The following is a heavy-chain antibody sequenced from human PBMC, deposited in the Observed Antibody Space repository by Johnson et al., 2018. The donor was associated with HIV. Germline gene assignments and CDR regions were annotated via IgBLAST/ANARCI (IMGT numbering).Heavy chain of an antibody. V-gene: IGHV3-48*01. CDR1: GFTFSSYA. D-gene: IGHD3-22*01. Sequence: VQLVESGGGLVQPGGSLKLSCAASGFTFSSYAMSWVRQAPGKGLEWVSYISSSGSTIYYADSVKGRFTISRDNFRNSLYLQMNSLRAEDTALYYCARPHYYDSSGYYPGMDHDAFDIWGQGTMVTVSS. J-gene: IGHJ3*02. CDR2: ISSSGSTI. CDR3: ARPHYYDSSGYYPGMDHDAFDI.